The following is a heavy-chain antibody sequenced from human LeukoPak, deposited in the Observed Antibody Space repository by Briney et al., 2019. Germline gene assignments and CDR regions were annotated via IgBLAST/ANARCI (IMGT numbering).Heavy chain of an antibody. CDR3: ARNERELLAWPYYYYYGMDV. CDR2: IIPIFGTA. V-gene: IGHV1-69*01. D-gene: IGHD1-26*01. Sequence: ASVKVSCKASGGTFSSYAISWVRQAPGQGLEWMGGIIPIFGTANYAQKFQGRVTITADESTSTAYMELSSLRSEDTAVYYCARNERELLAWPYYYYYGMDVWGQGTTVTVSS. CDR1: GGTFSSYA. J-gene: IGHJ6*02.